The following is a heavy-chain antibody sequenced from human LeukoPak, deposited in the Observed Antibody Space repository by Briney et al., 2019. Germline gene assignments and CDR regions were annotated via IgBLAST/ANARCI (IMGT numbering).Heavy chain of an antibody. D-gene: IGHD3-22*01. J-gene: IGHJ2*01. CDR1: GYPISSGYY. CDR2: IYYSGST. CDR3: ATDAYYYDSSGYYYWYFDL. Sequence: SETLSLTCTVTGYPISSGYYWGWIRQPPGKGLEWIGSIYYSGSTYYNPSLKSRVTISVDTSKNQFSLKLSSVTAADTAVYYCATDAYYYDSSGYYYWYFDLWGRGTLVTVSS. V-gene: IGHV4-38-2*02.